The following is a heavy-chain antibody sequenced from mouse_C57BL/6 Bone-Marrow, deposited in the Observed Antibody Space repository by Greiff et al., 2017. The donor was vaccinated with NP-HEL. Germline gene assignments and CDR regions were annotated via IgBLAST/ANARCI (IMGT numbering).Heavy chain of an antibody. J-gene: IGHJ1*03. CDR1: GYTFTSYW. Sequence: QVQLQQPGAELVKPGASVKLSCKASGYTFTSYWMQWVKQRPGQGLEWIGEIDPSDSYTNYNQKFKGKATLTVDTSSSTAYMQLSSLTSEDSAVYYCARLCYLYFDVWGTGTTVTVSS. V-gene: IGHV1-50*01. D-gene: IGHD6-1*01. CDR3: ARLCYLYFDV. CDR2: IDPSDSYT.